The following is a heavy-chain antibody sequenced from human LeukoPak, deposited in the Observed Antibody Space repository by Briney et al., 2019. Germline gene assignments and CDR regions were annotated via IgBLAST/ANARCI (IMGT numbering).Heavy chain of an antibody. CDR1: GYTFTGYY. CDR2: INPNSGGT. J-gene: IGHJ4*02. CDR3: ARDAGSGWPHLDY. Sequence: GASVKVSCKASGYTFTGYYMHWVRQAPGQGLEWMGRINPNSGGTNYAQKFQGRVTMTRDTSISTAYMELSRLRSDDTAVYSCARDAGSGWPHLDYWGQGTLVTVSS. D-gene: IGHD6-19*01. V-gene: IGHV1-2*06.